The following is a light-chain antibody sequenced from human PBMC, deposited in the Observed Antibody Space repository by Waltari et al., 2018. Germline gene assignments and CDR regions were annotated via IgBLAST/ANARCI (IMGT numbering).Light chain of an antibody. J-gene: IGKJ4*01. CDR3: QQYYSIALN. Sequence: DIQLTQSPSSLSASVGDRVTITCRASQGISNSLAWYQQKPGKAPKLLLYAASRLENGVPSRFIGSGSGTDYTLTISSLQPEDFATYYCQQYYSIALNFGGGTKVEIK. CDR2: AAS. CDR1: QGISNS. V-gene: IGKV1-NL1*01.